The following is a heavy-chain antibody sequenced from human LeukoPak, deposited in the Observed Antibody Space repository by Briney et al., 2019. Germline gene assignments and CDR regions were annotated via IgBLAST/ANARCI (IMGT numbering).Heavy chain of an antibody. V-gene: IGHV1-8*01. D-gene: IGHD1-1*01. J-gene: IGHJ4*02. CDR2: MNPNSGNT. CDR1: GYTFTSYD. CDR3: ASRGQLERRDAFDY. Sequence: ASVKVSCKASGYTFTSYDINWVRQATGQGLEWMGWMNPNSGNTGYAQKFQGRVTMTRNTSISTAYMELSSLRSEDTAVYYCASRGQLERRDAFDYWGQGTLVTVSS.